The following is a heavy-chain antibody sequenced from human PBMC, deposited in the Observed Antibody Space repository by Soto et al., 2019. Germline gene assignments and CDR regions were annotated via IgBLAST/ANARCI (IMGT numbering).Heavy chain of an antibody. CDR1: GFTFSTYG. D-gene: IGHD2-21*01. V-gene: IGHV3-74*01. J-gene: IGHJ4*02. CDR3: ASWGHIVAVSRTDFDH. Sequence: PGGSLRLSCAASGFTFSTYGINWVRQTPWKGLMWVSRISPDGINRGYADSVEGRFTVSRDNAKNTLYLQMHSLRAEDTAMYYCASWGHIVAVSRTDFDHLGEGTLVTVSS. CDR2: ISPDGINR.